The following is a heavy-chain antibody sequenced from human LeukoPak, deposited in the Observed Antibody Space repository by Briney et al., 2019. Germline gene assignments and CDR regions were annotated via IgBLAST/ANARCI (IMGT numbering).Heavy chain of an antibody. D-gene: IGHD6-13*01. CDR1: RFTFSSYG. J-gene: IGHJ4*02. V-gene: IGHV3-30*02. Sequence: PGGSLRLSCAASRFTFSSYGMHWVRQAPGKGLEWVAFIRYDGSNKYYADSVKGRFTISRDNSKNTLYLQMNSLRAEDTAVYYCAKDPVEAAGTEYYFDYWGQGTLVTVSS. CDR3: AKDPVEAAGTEYYFDY. CDR2: IRYDGSNK.